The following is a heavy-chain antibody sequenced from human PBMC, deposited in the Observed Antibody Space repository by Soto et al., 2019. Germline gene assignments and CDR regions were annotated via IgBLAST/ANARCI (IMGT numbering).Heavy chain of an antibody. CDR2: ISSSGTTI. CDR3: VARIQLWNRVDF. CDR1: RLTFSDYY. Sequence: GGSLRLSCAASRLTFSDYYMSWIRQSPGKGLEWLSHISSSGTTIHYADSVKGRFTISRDNAKKSLFLQMNSLRAEDTAAYYCVARIQLWNRVDFWGHGTLATVSS. J-gene: IGHJ4*01. D-gene: IGHD5-18*01. V-gene: IGHV3-11*01.